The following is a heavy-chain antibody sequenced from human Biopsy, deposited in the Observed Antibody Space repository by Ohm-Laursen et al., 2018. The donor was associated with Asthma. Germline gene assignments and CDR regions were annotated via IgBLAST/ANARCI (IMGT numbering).Heavy chain of an antibody. Sequence: TLSLTCTVSGVSIRSYYWTWIRQPPGKGLEWIGDIHYSGSTYSNPSLKSRVTVSVDTSKKQISLRLSSVIAADTAVYYCAGFCSGGNCPDHWGQGTLVTVSS. CDR3: AGFCSGGNCPDH. V-gene: IGHV4-59*01. CDR1: GVSIRSYY. J-gene: IGHJ4*02. CDR2: IHYSGST. D-gene: IGHD2-15*01.